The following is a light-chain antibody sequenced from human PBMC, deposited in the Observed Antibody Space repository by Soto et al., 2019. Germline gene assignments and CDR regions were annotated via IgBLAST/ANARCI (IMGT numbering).Light chain of an antibody. CDR3: VAWDDNLSSRV. Sequence: QSVLTQPPSLSGTPGQTVTISCIGSRSNIGSAIVHWYQQVPATAPKHLIYMNRQRPSGVPDRLSCSKSGTSASLVITGLRPADEADYYCVAWDDNLSSRVFGGGTKLTVL. J-gene: IGLJ3*02. CDR2: MNR. CDR1: RSNIGSAI. V-gene: IGLV1-47*01.